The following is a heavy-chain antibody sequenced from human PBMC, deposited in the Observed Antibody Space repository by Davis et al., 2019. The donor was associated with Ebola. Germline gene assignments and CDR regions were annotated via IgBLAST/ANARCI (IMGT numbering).Heavy chain of an antibody. J-gene: IGHJ4*02. CDR1: GFTFSSYW. CDR2: IKQDGSEK. D-gene: IGHD3-3*01. CDR3: ARAHYDFWSGYLPYFDY. Sequence: GESLKISCAASGFTFSSYWMSWVRQAPGKGLEWVANIKQDGSEKYYVDSVKGRFTISRDNAKNSLYLQVNSLRAEDTAVYYCARAHYDFWSGYLPYFDYWGQGTLVTVSS. V-gene: IGHV3-7*03.